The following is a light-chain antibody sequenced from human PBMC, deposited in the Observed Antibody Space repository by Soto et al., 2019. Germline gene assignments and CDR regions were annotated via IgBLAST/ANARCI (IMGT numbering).Light chain of an antibody. V-gene: IGKV3-15*01. CDR2: DVS. Sequence: EIVMTQSPAALSVSPGERATLSCRAGQSVTTNFDWYQQNSGQSPRLLIYDVSIRATGVPARFSGTGSETDFTLTISGLQSEDSAVYFCQQYNHSPFSFGQGTRLEIK. CDR3: QQYNHSPFS. CDR1: QSVTTN. J-gene: IGKJ5*01.